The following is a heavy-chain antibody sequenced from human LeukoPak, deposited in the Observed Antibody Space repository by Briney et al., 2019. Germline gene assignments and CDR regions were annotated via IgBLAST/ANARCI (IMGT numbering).Heavy chain of an antibody. V-gene: IGHV3-23*01. CDR1: GFTFSSYA. Sequence: GGSLRLSCAASGFTFSSYAMSWVRQAPGKGLEWVSVISDSGGSTYYAGSVKGRFTISRDYSKNTLSLQMNSLRAEDTAVYYCAKVNWCSATCADAWGQGTLVTVSS. CDR2: ISDSGGST. D-gene: IGHD2-2*01. CDR3: AKVNWCSATCADA. J-gene: IGHJ4*02.